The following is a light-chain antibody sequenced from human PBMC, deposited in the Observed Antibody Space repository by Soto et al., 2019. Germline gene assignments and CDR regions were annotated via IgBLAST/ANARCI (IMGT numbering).Light chain of an antibody. CDR1: QSLLHSNGYNY. V-gene: IGKV2-28*01. Sequence: DIVMTQSPLSLPVTPGEPASISCRSSQSLLHSNGYNYLDWYLQKPGQSPQLLIYLGSNRASGVPDRFSGSGSGTDFTLKISRVEAEDVGVYYCMQYGSSPWTFGQGTRWIS. CDR2: LGS. CDR3: MQYGSSPWT. J-gene: IGKJ1*01.